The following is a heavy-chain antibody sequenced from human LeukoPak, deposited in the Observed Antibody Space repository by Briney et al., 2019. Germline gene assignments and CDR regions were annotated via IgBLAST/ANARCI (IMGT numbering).Heavy chain of an antibody. D-gene: IGHD6-13*01. CDR1: GGSISSTSYY. CDR2: FYYSGST. CDR3: ATLKAAAVYYYYMDV. Sequence: SETLSLTCIVSGGSISSTSYYWGWIRQPPGKGLEWIGSFYYSGSTCYNPSLKSRVTISVDSSKNQFSLKLSSVTAADTALYYCATLKAAAVYYYYMDVWGKGTTVTVSS. J-gene: IGHJ6*03. V-gene: IGHV4-39*01.